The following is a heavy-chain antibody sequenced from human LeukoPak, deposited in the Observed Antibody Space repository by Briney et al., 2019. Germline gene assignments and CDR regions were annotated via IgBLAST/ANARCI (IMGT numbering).Heavy chain of an antibody. J-gene: IGHJ4*02. V-gene: IGHV1-18*01. D-gene: IGHD3-22*01. CDR1: GYTFTSYV. CDR3: ASTTYYDNSGYLSY. CDR2: ISAYNGNT. Sequence: ASVKVSCKASGYTFTSYVISWVRQAPGQGLEWMGWISAYNGNTIYAQKLQGRVTMTTDTSTSTAYMELRSLRSDDPAVYYCASTTYYDNSGYLSYWGQGTLVTVSS.